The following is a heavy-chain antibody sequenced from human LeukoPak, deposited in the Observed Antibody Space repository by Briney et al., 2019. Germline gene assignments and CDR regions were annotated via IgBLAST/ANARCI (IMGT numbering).Heavy chain of an antibody. D-gene: IGHD6-13*01. CDR3: AKDCDSSSCFDAFDI. CDR1: GFTFSSYW. V-gene: IGHV3-7*05. J-gene: IGHJ3*02. Sequence: PGGSLRLSCSASGFTFSSYWMSWVRQAPGKGLEWVANIKQDGSEKSYVDSVKGRFTISRDNAKNSLYLQMNSLRAEDTALYYCAKDCDSSSCFDAFDIWGQGTMVTVSS. CDR2: IKQDGSEK.